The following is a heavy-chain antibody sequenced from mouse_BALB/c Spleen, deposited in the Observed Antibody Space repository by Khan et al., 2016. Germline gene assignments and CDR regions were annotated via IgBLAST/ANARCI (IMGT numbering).Heavy chain of an antibody. CDR3: GKGGRAMDY. CDR1: GYTFTSYW. J-gene: IGHJ4*01. CDR2: IYPGDGDT. Sequence: VQLQESGAELARPGASVKLSCKASGYTFTSYWMQWVKQRPGQGLEWIGAIYPGDGDTRYTQKFKGKATLTADKSSNTAYMQLSSLASEDSAVYYCGKGGRAMDYWGQGTSVTVSS. V-gene: IGHV1-87*01.